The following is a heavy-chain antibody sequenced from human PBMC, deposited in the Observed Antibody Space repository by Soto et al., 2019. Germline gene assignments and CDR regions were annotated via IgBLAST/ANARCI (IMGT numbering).Heavy chain of an antibody. CDR2: IYTSGST. D-gene: IGHD3-3*01. CDR1: GGSISSYY. CDR3: ARDGGGYDFWSGYYEGNWFDP. V-gene: IGHV4-4*07. Sequence: QVQLQESGPGLVKPSETLSLTCTVSGGSISSYYWSWIRQPAGKGLEWIGRIYTSGSTNYNPSLKSRVTMSVDTSNNQFSLKLSSVTAADTAVYYCARDGGGYDFWSGYYEGNWFDPWGQGTLVTVSS. J-gene: IGHJ5*02.